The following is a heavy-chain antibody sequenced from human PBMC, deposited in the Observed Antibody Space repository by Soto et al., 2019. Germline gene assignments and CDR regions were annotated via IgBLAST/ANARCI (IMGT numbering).Heavy chain of an antibody. CDR1: GETLNSNP. V-gene: IGHV1-69*01. Sequence: QVQLVQSGAEVKKPGSSLKVSCKVFGETLNSNPIGWVRQAPGQGLEWVGGIVPLSDRTNYAQELQGRVTVTADGSTSTVYMKLSNLKSEDTAVYYCARKAGRDCHSGGGCFSLDVWGQGSLITVSS. J-gene: IGHJ4*02. D-gene: IGHD2-15*01. CDR2: IVPLSDRT. CDR3: ARKAGRDCHSGGGCFSLDV.